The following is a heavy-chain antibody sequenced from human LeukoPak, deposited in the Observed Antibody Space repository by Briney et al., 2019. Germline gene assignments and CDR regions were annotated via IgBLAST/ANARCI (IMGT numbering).Heavy chain of an antibody. D-gene: IGHD1-26*01. J-gene: IGHJ4*02. CDR2: IYTSGSA. V-gene: IGHV4-4*07. CDR3: ASSGGSRGYFDY. Sequence: SETLSLTCTVSGGSISSYYWSWIRQPAGKGLEWIGRIYTSGSANYNPSLKSRVTMSVDTSKNQFSLKLSSVTAADTAVYYCASSGGSRGYFDYWGQGTLVTVSS. CDR1: GGSISSYY.